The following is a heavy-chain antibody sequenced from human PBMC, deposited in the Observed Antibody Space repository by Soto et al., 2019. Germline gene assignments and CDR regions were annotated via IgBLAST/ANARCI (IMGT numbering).Heavy chain of an antibody. J-gene: IGHJ4*02. Sequence: TLSLTCTVSGGSISSGGYYWSWIRQHPGKGLEWIGYIYYSGSTYYNPSLKSRVTISVDTSKNQFSLKLSSVTAADTAVYYCARSSYYYDSSGYYYVDYWGQGTLVTVTS. D-gene: IGHD3-22*01. CDR1: GGSISSGGYY. V-gene: IGHV4-31*03. CDR3: ARSSYYYDSSGYYYVDY. CDR2: IYYSGST.